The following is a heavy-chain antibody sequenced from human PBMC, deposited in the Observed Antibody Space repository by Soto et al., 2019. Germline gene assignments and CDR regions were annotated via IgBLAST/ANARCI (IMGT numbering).Heavy chain of an antibody. CDR2: ISAYNGNT. V-gene: IGHV1-18*01. CDR1: GDIFSSLG. J-gene: IGHJ4*02. CDR3: ASSTCGWHGGGYFDF. D-gene: IGHD6-19*01. Sequence: QVQLVQSGPEVKKPGASVKVSCKASGDIFSSLGFSWVRQAPGQGLEWMGWISAYNGNTNYAQNLQGRVTMTTDTFTRTVNMELRSLRSDDTAVYFCASSTCGWHGGGYFDFWGQGTLVTVSS.